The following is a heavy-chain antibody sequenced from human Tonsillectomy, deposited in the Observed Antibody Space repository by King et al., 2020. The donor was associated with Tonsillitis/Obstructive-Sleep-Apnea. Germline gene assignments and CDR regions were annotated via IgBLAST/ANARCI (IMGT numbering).Heavy chain of an antibody. Sequence: VQLVESGGGLVKPGGSLRLSCAASGFIFSTYSMSWVRQAPGKGLEWVSFISTSSSYIYYADSVKGRFTISRDSAKNLLYLQMNSLRAEDTAVYYCARTGLNNRFDYWGQGTLVTVSS. D-gene: IGHD1/OR15-1a*01. CDR3: ARTGLNNRFDY. CDR2: ISTSSSYI. V-gene: IGHV3-21*06. CDR1: GFIFSTYS. J-gene: IGHJ4*02.